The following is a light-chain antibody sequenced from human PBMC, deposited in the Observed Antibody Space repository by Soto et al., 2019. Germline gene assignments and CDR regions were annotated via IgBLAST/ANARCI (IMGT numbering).Light chain of an antibody. CDR3: TSWTTSTTMI. CDR2: DVN. J-gene: IGLJ2*01. CDR1: SSDIGAYNF. Sequence: QSALTQPASLPGSPGQSITISCTGTSSDIGAYNFVSWYQQHPGKAPKLMLYDVNIRPSGVSNRFSGSKSGNTASLTISGLQAEDEADYYCTSWTTSTTMIFGGGTKLTVL. V-gene: IGLV2-14*03.